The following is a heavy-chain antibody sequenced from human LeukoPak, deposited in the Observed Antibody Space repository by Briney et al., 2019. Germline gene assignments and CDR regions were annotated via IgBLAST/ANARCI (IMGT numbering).Heavy chain of an antibody. CDR3: ARGRTDTAMAADFVY. D-gene: IGHD5-18*01. V-gene: IGHV4-34*01. Sequence: PSETLSLTCAVYGGSFSGYYWSWIRQPPGKGLEWIGEINHSGSTNYNPSLKSRVTISVDTSKNQFSLKLSSVTAADTAVYHCARGRTDTAMAADFVYWGQGTLVTVSS. J-gene: IGHJ4*02. CDR2: INHSGST. CDR1: GGSFSGYY.